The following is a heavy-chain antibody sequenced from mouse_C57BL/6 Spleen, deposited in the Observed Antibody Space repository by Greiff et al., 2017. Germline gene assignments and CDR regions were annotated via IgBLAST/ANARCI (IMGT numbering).Heavy chain of an antibody. CDR3: ARESISVFDY. CDR1: GYTFTSYG. V-gene: IGHV1-61*01. CDR2: IYPSDSEA. D-gene: IGHD2-3*01. Sequence: QVQLQQSGAELARPGASVKLSCKASGYTFTSYGISWVKQRTGKGLEWIGNIYPSDSEAHYNQKFKDKATLTVDKSTSTAYMQLSSLTSEDSAVYYCARESISVFDYWGQCTTLTVSS. J-gene: IGHJ2*01.